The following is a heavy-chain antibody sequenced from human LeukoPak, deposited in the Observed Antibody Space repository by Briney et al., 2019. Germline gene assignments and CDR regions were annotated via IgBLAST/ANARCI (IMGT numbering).Heavy chain of an antibody. J-gene: IGHJ4*02. V-gene: IGHV1-2*02. D-gene: IGHD6-19*01. CDR3: ARERISGPFDY. CDR2: INPNSGGT. CDR1: GYTLTGYY. Sequence: GASVKVSCKASGYTLTGYYMHWVRQAPGQGLEWMGWINPNSGGTNYAQKFQGRVTMTRDTSIGTAYMELSRLRSDDTAVYYCARERISGPFDYWGQGTLVTVSS.